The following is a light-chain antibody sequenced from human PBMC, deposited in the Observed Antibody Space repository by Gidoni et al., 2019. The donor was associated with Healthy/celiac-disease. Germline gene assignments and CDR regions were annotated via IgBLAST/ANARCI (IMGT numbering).Light chain of an antibody. CDR3: QQSYSTPQFT. J-gene: IGKJ4*01. Sequence: IKMPQSPSSLSASVGNRVTITCRASQSISSYLNWYQQKPGKAPKLLIYAASSLQSGGPSRFSGSGSGTDVTLTISSLQPEDFATYYCQQSYSTPQFTFGGGTKVEIK. V-gene: IGKV1-39*01. CDR2: AAS. CDR1: QSISSY.